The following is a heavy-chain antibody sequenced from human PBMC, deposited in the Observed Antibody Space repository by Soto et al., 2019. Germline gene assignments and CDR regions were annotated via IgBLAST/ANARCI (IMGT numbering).Heavy chain of an antibody. CDR3: ARDDYYVSGRSFDI. D-gene: IGHD3-10*01. J-gene: IGHJ3*02. Sequence: PGGSLRLSCAASGFTFSGYWMHWVRQVPGKGLVWVSRINSDGSSTSYADSVKGRFTISRDNAKNTLYLQMNSLRAEDTAVYYCARDDYYVSGRSFDIWGQGTMVTVSS. V-gene: IGHV3-74*01. CDR1: GFTFSGYW. CDR2: INSDGSST.